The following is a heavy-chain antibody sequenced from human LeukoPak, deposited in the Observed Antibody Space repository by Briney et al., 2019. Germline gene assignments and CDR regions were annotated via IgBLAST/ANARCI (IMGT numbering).Heavy chain of an antibody. J-gene: IGHJ5*02. Sequence: ASVKVSCKASGYTFTSYGISWVRQAPGQGLEWMGWISAHNGDTNYGQKLQGRVTMTTDTSTSTAYMELRSLRSDDTAVYYCARDVVTTWGNWVDPRGQGTVVTVSS. CDR1: GYTFTSYG. CDR3: ARDVVTTWGNWVDP. V-gene: IGHV1-18*04. D-gene: IGHD2-21*02. CDR2: ISAHNGDT.